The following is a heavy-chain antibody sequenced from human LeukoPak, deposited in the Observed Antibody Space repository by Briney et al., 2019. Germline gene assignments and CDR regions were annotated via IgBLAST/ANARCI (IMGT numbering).Heavy chain of an antibody. Sequence: PSETLSLTCTVSGGSISSTTSYWGWIRQPPGKGLEWIGYIYYSGSTYYNPSLKSRVTISVDTSKNQFSLKLSSVTAADTAVYYCARGYYQETFDYWGQGTLVTVSS. CDR1: GGSISSTTSY. D-gene: IGHD3-3*01. J-gene: IGHJ4*02. CDR3: ARGYYQETFDY. V-gene: IGHV4-30-4*08. CDR2: IYYSGST.